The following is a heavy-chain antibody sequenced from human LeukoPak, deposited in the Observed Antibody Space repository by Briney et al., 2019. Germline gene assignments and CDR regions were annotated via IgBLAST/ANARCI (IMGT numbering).Heavy chain of an antibody. D-gene: IGHD3-9*01. V-gene: IGHV4-31*03. CDR1: GGSISSANHY. CDR3: ARIISTGPHPYNWLDP. J-gene: IGHJ5*02. Sequence: SSETLSLTCNVSGGSISSANHYWSWIRQLPGKGLEWIGYIYYSGTTYYNPSLKSRLTMSLDTSKNQFSVNLSSVTAADTAVYYCARIISTGPHPYNWLDPWGQGTLVTVSS. CDR2: IYYSGTT.